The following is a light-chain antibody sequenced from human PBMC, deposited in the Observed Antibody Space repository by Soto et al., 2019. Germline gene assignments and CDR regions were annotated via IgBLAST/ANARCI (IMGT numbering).Light chain of an antibody. CDR1: QSVSSY. CDR2: DAS. J-gene: IGKJ2*01. V-gene: IGKV3-11*01. CDR3: QQRSNWPPYT. Sequence: EIVLTQSPGTLSLSPGESATLSCRASQSVSSYLACYQQKPGQDPRLLIYDASTRATGILARFSGSGSGTDFTPTISSREPEDFAVYYCQQRSNWPPYTFGQGTKLEIK.